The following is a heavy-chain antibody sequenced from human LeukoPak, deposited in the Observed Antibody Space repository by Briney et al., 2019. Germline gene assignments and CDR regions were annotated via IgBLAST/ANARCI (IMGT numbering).Heavy chain of an antibody. J-gene: IGHJ4*02. D-gene: IGHD4-11*01. CDR2: IYTSGST. V-gene: IGHV4-4*08. Sequence: PSETLSLTCTVSGGSISSYYWSWIRQPPGKGLEWIGRIYTSGSTNYNPSLKSRVTISVDTSKNQFSLKLSSVTAADTAVYYCAREKSTVTTYYFDYWGQGTLVTVSS. CDR3: AREKSTVTTYYFDY. CDR1: GGSISSYY.